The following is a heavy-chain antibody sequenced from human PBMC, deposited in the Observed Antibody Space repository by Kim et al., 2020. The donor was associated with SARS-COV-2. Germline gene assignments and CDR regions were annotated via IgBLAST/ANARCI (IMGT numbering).Heavy chain of an antibody. V-gene: IGHV1-2*02. CDR3: ARGGANVPGEDIVVVVAAIPYYYYYYGMDV. D-gene: IGHD2-15*01. CDR2: INPNSGGT. CDR1: GYTFTGYY. J-gene: IGHJ6*02. Sequence: ASVKVSCKASGYTFTGYYMHWVRQAPGQGLEWMGWINPNSGGTNYAQKFQGRVTMTRDTSISTAYMELSRLRSDDTAVYYCARGGANVPGEDIVVVVAAIPYYYYYYGMDVWGQGTTVTVSS.